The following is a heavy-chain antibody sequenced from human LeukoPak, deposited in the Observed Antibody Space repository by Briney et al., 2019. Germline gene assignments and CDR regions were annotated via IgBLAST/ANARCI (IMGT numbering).Heavy chain of an antibody. V-gene: IGHV3-7*05. CDR2: INQGGSEK. CDR3: ARSGVTVAATPWD. J-gene: IGHJ4*02. CDR1: GFTFSDFQ. D-gene: IGHD6-19*01. Sequence: GGSLRLSCAASGFTFSDFQMTWARQAPGKGLESVANINQGGSEKYYADSVEGRFTISRDNAKNSLYLQMNSLGAGDTAVYFCARSGVTVAATPWDWGQGSPVTVSS.